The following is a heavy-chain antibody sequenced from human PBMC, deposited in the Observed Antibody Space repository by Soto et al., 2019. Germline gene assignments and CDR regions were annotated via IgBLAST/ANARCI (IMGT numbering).Heavy chain of an antibody. V-gene: IGHV4-59*01. CDR3: ARESGAGWFDP. Sequence: SETLSLTCTVSGGSISSYYWSWIRQPPGKGLEWIGYIYYSGSTNYNPSLKSRVTISVDTSKNQFSLKLSSVTAADTAVYYCARESGAGWFDPWGQGTLVTVSS. J-gene: IGHJ5*02. CDR2: IYYSGST. CDR1: GGSISSYY. D-gene: IGHD1-26*01.